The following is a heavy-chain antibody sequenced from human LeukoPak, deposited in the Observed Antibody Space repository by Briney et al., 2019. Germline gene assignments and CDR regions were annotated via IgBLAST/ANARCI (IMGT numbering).Heavy chain of an antibody. CDR3: ARERYCSGGICYWGGRKAIDY. D-gene: IGHD2-15*01. V-gene: IGHV1-18*01. CDR1: GYTFTNYG. J-gene: IGHJ4*02. CDR2: ISAYNGNT. Sequence: ASVTVSFTASGYTFTNYGISWVRQAPGQGLEWMGWISAYNGNTNYAQKLQGRVTMTTDTSTSTAYMELRSLRSDDTAVYYCARERYCSGGICYWGGRKAIDYWGQGTLVTVSS.